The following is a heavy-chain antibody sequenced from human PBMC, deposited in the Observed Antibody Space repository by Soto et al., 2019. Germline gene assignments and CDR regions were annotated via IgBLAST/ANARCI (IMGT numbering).Heavy chain of an antibody. Sequence: EVQLMVSGGELVQPGGSLRLSCAASGLIFSNHWMTWVRQDPGKGLEWVATIKEDGGAKYYNNSVEGRFTISRDNAKSAMYLQMNGLRTEDTATYYCVNEYCSGARCQEFFHNWGQGTLVTVSS. CDR1: GLIFSNHW. D-gene: IGHD2-15*01. CDR3: VNEYCSGARCQEFFHN. J-gene: IGHJ1*01. CDR2: IKEDGGAK. V-gene: IGHV3-7*05.